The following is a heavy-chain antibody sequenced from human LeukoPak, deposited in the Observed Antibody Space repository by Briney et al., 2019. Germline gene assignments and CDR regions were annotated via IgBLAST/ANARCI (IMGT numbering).Heavy chain of an antibody. D-gene: IGHD6-6*01. J-gene: IGHJ2*01. V-gene: IGHV4-38-2*02. CDR1: GYSITSAYY. CDR3: ARDYSSSSFYWYFDL. CDR2: IYHTGNT. Sequence: SETLSLTCTVSGYSITSAYYWGWIRQPPGKGLEWIGSIYHTGNTYYNPSLKSRVTISLDTSKNQFSLKLSSVTAADTALYYCARDYSSSSFYWYFDLWGRGTLVTVSS.